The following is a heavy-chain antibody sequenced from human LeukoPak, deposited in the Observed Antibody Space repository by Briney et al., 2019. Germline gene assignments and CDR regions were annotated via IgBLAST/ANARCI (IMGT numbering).Heavy chain of an antibody. CDR2: ISAYNGNT. CDR1: GYTFTSYG. CDR3: ARVSLGNEPGSPQNYYYYGMDV. Sequence: WASVKVSCTASGYTFTSYGISWVRQAPGQGLEWMGWISAYNGNTNYAQKLQGRVTITADESTSTAYMELSSLRSEDTAVYYCARVSLGNEPGSPQNYYYYGMDVWGQGTTVTVSS. V-gene: IGHV1-18*01. J-gene: IGHJ6*02.